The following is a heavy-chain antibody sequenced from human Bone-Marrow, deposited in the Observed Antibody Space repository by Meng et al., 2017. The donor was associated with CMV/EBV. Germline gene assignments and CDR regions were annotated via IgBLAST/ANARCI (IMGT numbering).Heavy chain of an antibody. D-gene: IGHD3-16*01. CDR2: IYTGGNT. J-gene: IGHJ4*02. Sequence: GGSLRLSCAASGFTVSSNYMSWVRQAPGTGLEWISAIYTGGNTYYADSGKGRFTISRDNSKNPIYLQMNSLRAEDTAVYYCAREAGGEVDYWGQGTLVTFSS. CDR1: GFTVSSNY. V-gene: IGHV3-53*01. CDR3: AREAGGEVDY.